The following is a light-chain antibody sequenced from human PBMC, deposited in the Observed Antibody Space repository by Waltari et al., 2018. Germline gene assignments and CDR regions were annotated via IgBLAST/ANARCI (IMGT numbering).Light chain of an antibody. CDR1: QSVSRF. Sequence: EIVLMQSPGTLSLSPGERATLSCRASQSVSRFLAWYQQKPGQAPRLLIYAASNRAAGIPDRFSGSGSGTDFSLTISRLELEDFAVYYCQHHVRLPATFGQGTKVEIK. CDR2: AAS. CDR3: QHHVRLPAT. J-gene: IGKJ1*01. V-gene: IGKV3-20*01.